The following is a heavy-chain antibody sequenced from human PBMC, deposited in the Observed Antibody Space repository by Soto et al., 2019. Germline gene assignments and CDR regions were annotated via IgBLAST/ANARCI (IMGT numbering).Heavy chain of an antibody. J-gene: IGHJ6*02. V-gene: IGHV6-1*01. Sequence: SQTLSLTFAISVDSVSSNSAAWNWIRQSPSRGLEWLGRTYYRSKWYNDYAVSVKSRITINPDTSKNQFSLQLNSVTPEDTAVYYCARDRPVYSSSWYVAVAGNYYYGMDVWGQGTTVTVSS. CDR2: TYYRSKWYN. D-gene: IGHD6-13*01. CDR3: ARDRPVYSSSWYVAVAGNYYYGMDV. CDR1: VDSVSSNSAA.